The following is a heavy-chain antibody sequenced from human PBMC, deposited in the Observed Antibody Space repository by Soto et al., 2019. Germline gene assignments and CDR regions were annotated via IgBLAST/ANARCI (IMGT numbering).Heavy chain of an antibody. J-gene: IGHJ4*02. V-gene: IGHV4-31*03. D-gene: IGHD2-15*01. CDR1: VGAITNDGYY. CDR2: IHYSGVT. CDR3: ARLDLCYDY. Sequence: QVQLQESGPGLVKPSQTLSLTCNVSVGAITNDGYYWSWIRQHPGKALEWIGNIHYSGVTYYNPTLKSRAAISVDISKHQFSLKLNSVTVADTAVYYCARLDLCYDYWGQGILVTVSS.